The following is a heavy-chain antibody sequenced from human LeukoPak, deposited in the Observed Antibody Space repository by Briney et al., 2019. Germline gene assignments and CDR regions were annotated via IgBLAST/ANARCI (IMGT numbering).Heavy chain of an antibody. Sequence: GGSLRLSCAASGFTFSDYYMSWIRQAPGKGLEWVSYISSSGSTIYYADSVKGRFTISRDNAKNSLYLQMNSLRAEDTAVYYCARDDSSGPYNWFDPWGQGTLVTVSS. CDR2: ISSSGSTI. CDR3: ARDDSSGPYNWFDP. J-gene: IGHJ5*02. V-gene: IGHV3-11*01. CDR1: GFTFSDYY. D-gene: IGHD6-25*01.